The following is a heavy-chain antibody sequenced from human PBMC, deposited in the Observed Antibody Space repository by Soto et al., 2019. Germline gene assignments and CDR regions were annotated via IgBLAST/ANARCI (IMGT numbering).Heavy chain of an antibody. Sequence: ASVKVSCKASGGTFSSYAISWVRQAPGQGLEWMGGIIPTFGTANYAQKFQGRVTITADESTSTAYMELSSLRSEDTAVYYCASLGYSHGYFAYWGQGTLVTVSS. CDR3: ASLGYSHGYFAY. CDR2: IIPTFGTA. CDR1: GGTFSSYA. V-gene: IGHV1-69*13. J-gene: IGHJ4*02. D-gene: IGHD5-18*01.